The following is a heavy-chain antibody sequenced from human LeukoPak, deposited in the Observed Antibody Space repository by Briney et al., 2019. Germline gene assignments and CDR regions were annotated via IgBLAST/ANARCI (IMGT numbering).Heavy chain of an antibody. V-gene: IGHV1-46*01. CDR3: ARIDYYGSGSLAFDI. CDR1: GYTFTSNY. J-gene: IGHJ3*02. D-gene: IGHD3-10*01. Sequence: GASVKVSCKAFGYTFTSNYMHWVRQAPGQGPEWMGVISPSGGSTTYAQKFQGRVTMTRDTSTSTVYMELSSLRSEDTAVYYCARIDYYGSGSLAFDIWGQGTMVTVSS. CDR2: ISPSGGST.